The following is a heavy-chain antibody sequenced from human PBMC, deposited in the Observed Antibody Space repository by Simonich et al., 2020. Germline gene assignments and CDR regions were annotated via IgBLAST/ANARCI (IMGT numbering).Heavy chain of an antibody. J-gene: IGHJ3*02. V-gene: IGHV1-2*02. CDR3: ARVSGGTAMVTSTFDI. CDR1: GYTFTGYS. D-gene: IGHD5-18*01. CDR2: INPNSGGT. Sequence: QVQLVQSGAEVKKPGASVKVSCKASGYTFTGYSMHWVRQAPGQGLEWMGWINPNSGGTNYEQKFQGRVTMTRATSISTAYMELSRLRSDDTAVYYCARVSGGTAMVTSTFDIWGQGTMVTVSS.